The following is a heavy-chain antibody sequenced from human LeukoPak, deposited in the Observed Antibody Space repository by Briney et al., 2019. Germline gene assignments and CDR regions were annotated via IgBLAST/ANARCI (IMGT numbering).Heavy chain of an antibody. V-gene: IGHV1-2*02. CDR2: INPHSGGT. CDR1: GYTLTDYY. J-gene: IGHJ4*02. D-gene: IGHD6-13*01. CDR3: ARAAAATMANYFDY. Sequence: ASVKVSCKASGYTLTDYYIHWVRQAPGQGLEWMGWINPHSGGTSYAQKFQGRVTMTRDTSISTAHMELSRLRSDDTAVHYCARAAAATMANYFDYWGQGTLVTVSS.